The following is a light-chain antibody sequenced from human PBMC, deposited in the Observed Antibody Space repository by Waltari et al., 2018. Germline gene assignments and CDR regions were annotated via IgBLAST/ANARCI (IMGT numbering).Light chain of an antibody. CDR2: KES. CDR1: QSVSQW. CDR3: QRYDDYPPT. V-gene: IGKV1-5*03. Sequence: DIQMTQSPSTLSASVGDRVTITCRASQSVSQWLAWYQQKPGKAPKLLISKESSLEKEVPSRFSGSGSGTEFTLTITNLQPDDVATFYCQRYDDYPPTFGGGTKVEIK. J-gene: IGKJ4*01.